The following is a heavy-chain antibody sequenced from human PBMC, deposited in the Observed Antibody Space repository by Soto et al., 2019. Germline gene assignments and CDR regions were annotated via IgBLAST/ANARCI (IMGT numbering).Heavy chain of an antibody. CDR3: ARDTTYYDFWSGYYYYCYYGMDV. V-gene: IGHV3-7*01. CDR2: IKQDGSEK. J-gene: IGHJ6*02. D-gene: IGHD3-3*01. CDR1: GGSISSSGYY. Sequence: ETLSLTCTVSGGSISSSGYYWSWVRQAPGKGLEWVANIKQDGSEKYYVDSVKGRFTISRDNAKNSLYLQMNSLRAEDTAVYYCARDTTYYDFWSGYYYYCYYGMDVWGQGTTVTVSS.